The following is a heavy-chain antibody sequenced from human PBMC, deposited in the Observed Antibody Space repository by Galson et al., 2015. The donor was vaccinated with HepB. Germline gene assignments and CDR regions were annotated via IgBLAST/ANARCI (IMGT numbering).Heavy chain of an antibody. CDR1: GGSISSSTYY. D-gene: IGHD3-9*01. CDR2: IYYSGST. Sequence: ETLSLTCTVSGGSISSSTYYWGWIRQPPGKGLEWIGSIYYSGSTYCNPSLKSRVTISVDTSKNQFSLKLSSVTAADTAVYYCARLTITTGYYMDYYYYYMDVWGKGTTVTVSS. CDR3: ARLTITTGYYMDYYYYYMDV. V-gene: IGHV4-39*01. J-gene: IGHJ6*03.